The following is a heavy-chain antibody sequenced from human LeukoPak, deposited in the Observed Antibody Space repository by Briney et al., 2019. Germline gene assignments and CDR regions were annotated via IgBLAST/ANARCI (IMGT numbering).Heavy chain of an antibody. CDR1: GGSISGYH. CDR3: ARDFWSGYYAWFDP. Sequence: NPSETLSLTCNVSGGSISGYHWSWIRQPPGKGLEWLGYIYYSGSSNYNPSLKSRVTMSADTSKNQFSLKLSSVTAADTAVYYCARDFWSGYYAWFDPWGQGTLVTVSS. CDR2: IYYSGSS. J-gene: IGHJ5*02. V-gene: IGHV4-59*12. D-gene: IGHD3-3*01.